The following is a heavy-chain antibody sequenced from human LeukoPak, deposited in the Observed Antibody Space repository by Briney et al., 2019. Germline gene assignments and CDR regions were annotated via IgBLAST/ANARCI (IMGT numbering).Heavy chain of an antibody. Sequence: SETLSLTCTVSGGSISSGGYSWSWIRQPPGKGLEWIGYIYYSGSTYYNPSLKSRVTISVDTSKNQFSLKLSSVTAADTAVYYCARGPTTVREYCSGGSCYFAVWPINYYYYMDVWGKGTTVTVSS. CDR1: GGSISSGGYS. CDR3: ARGPTTVREYCSGGSCYFAVWPINYYYYMDV. CDR2: IYYSGST. D-gene: IGHD2-15*01. V-gene: IGHV4-30-4*07. J-gene: IGHJ6*03.